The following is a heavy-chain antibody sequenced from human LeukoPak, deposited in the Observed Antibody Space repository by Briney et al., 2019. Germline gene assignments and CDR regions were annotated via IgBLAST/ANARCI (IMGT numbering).Heavy chain of an antibody. CDR3: ARVKEKQLDLDY. D-gene: IGHD1-1*01. CDR1: GFTFNSYA. CDR2: ISYDGSNK. Sequence: GRSLRLSCAASGFTFNSYAMHWVRQAPGRGLEWVAVISYDGSNKYYADSVKGRFTISRDNSKNTLYLQMNSLRADDTAVYYCARVKEKQLDLDYWGQGTLVTVSS. J-gene: IGHJ4*02. V-gene: IGHV3-30-3*01.